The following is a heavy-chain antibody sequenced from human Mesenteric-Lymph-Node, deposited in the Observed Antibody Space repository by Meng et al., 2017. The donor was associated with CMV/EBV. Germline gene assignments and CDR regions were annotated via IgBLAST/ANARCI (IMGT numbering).Heavy chain of an antibody. CDR2: INHAGST. J-gene: IGHJ4*02. D-gene: IGHD3-16*01. V-gene: IGHV4-34*01. CDR3: AREPLGGSYYFDS. Sequence: TCNVYSGSFSCYRWTWIRQSPGKGLEWIGEINHAGSTNYNPSLGSRVTISVDTLRDRFSLKLSSVTAADTAVYYCAREPLGGSYYFDSWGQGTLVTVSS. CDR1: SGSFSCYR.